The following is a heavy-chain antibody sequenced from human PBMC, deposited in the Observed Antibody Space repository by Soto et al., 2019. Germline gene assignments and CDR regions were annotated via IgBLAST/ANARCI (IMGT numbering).Heavy chain of an antibody. CDR1: GFTFSSYW. CDR2: IKQDGSEK. V-gene: IGHV3-7*01. CDR3: AGEDYDFWSGYSNWFDP. D-gene: IGHD3-3*01. Sequence: GGSLRLSCAASGFTFSSYWMSWVRQAPGKGLEWVANIKQDGSEKYYVDSVKGRFTISRDNAKNSLYLQMNSLRAEDTAVYYCAGEDYDFWSGYSNWFDPWGQGTLVTVSS. J-gene: IGHJ5*02.